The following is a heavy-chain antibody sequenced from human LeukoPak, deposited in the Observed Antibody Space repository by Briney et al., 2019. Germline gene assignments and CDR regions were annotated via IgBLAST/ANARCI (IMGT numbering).Heavy chain of an antibody. CDR1: GFTFDNYA. V-gene: IGHV3-23*01. CDR3: ARAGIYCSSTSCSNYFDY. D-gene: IGHD2-2*01. CDR2: ISGSGGGT. J-gene: IGHJ4*02. Sequence: GGSLRLSCAASGFTFDNYAMSWVRQAPGKGLGLEWVSSISGSGGGTHYADSVKGRFTISRDNSENTLYLQMNSLRAEDTAVYYCARAGIYCSSTSCSNYFDYWGQGTLVTVSS.